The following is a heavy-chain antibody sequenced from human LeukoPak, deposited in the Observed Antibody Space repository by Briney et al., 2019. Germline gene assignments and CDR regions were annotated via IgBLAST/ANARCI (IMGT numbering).Heavy chain of an antibody. CDR1: GFTVSSNY. CDR3: ARGGGAEAFDI. Sequence: PGGSLRLSCAASGFTVSSNYMSWVRQAPGKGLEWVSVIFSGGTTYYADSVKGRFTISRDNSKNTLYLQMNSLRVEDTAVYYCARGGGAEAFDIWGQGTMVTVSS. V-gene: IGHV3-53*01. D-gene: IGHD2-21*01. J-gene: IGHJ3*02. CDR2: IFSGGTT.